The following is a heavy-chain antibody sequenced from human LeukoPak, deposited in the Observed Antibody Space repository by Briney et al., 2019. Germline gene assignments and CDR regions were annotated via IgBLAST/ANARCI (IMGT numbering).Heavy chain of an antibody. J-gene: IGHJ4*02. CDR1: GLTFSSYS. Sequence: GGSLRLSCAASGLTFSSYSMNWVRQAPGKGLEWVSSISSSSSYIYYADSVKGRFTISRDNAKNSLYLQMNGLRAEDTAVYYCARAPEGYPDYWGQGTLVTVSS. CDR3: ARAPEGYPDY. CDR2: ISSSSSYI. V-gene: IGHV3-21*01. D-gene: IGHD5-18*01.